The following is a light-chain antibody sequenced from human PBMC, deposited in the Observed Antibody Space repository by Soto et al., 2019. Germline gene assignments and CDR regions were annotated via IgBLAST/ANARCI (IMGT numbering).Light chain of an antibody. Sequence: QSVLTQPPSVSAAPGQKVTISCSRSSSNIGNNYVSWYQQLPGTAPKLLIYDNNKRPSGIPDRFSGSKSGTSATLGITGLQTGDEADYYCGTWDSSLSDVAFGGGTKVTVL. J-gene: IGLJ2*01. CDR3: GTWDSSLSDVA. V-gene: IGLV1-51*01. CDR2: DNN. CDR1: SSNIGNNY.